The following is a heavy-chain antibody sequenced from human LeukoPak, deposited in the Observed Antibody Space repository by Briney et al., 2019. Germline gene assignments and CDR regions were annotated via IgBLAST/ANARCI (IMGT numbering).Heavy chain of an antibody. J-gene: IGHJ4*02. CDR2: IYYSGST. CDR1: GGSISSSSYY. Sequence: SETLSLTYTVSGGSISSSSYYWGWIRQPPGKGLEWIGSIYYSGSTYYNPSLKSRVTISVDTSKNQFSLKLSSVTAADTAVYYCARDRSAAPADYWGQGTLVTVSS. V-gene: IGHV4-39*07. D-gene: IGHD6-13*01. CDR3: ARDRSAAPADY.